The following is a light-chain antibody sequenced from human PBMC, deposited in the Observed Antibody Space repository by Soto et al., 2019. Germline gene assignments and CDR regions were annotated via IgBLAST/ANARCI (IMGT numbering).Light chain of an antibody. CDR2: DAS. CDR3: QQYNSYPYT. J-gene: IGKJ2*01. V-gene: IGKV1-5*01. Sequence: DIQMTQSPSTLSASVGDTVTITCRASQSISTWLAWYQHKPGEAPRLLIFDASNLESGVPSRFSGSGSGTDFTLTISSLQPEDFATYYCQQYNSYPYTFGQGTKLEIK. CDR1: QSISTW.